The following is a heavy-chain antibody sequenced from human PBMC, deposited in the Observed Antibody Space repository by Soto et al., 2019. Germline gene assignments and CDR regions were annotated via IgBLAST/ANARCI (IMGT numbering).Heavy chain of an antibody. Sequence: SETLSLTCAVYGGSFSGYYWSWIRQPPGKGLEWIGEINHSGSTNYKPSLKSRVTISVDTSKNQFSLKLSSVTAADTAVYYCARIRVTMVRGVIINYYYYGMDVWGQGTTVTVSS. CDR3: ARIRVTMVRGVIINYYYYGMDV. CDR2: INHSGST. CDR1: GGSFSGYY. V-gene: IGHV4-34*01. D-gene: IGHD3-10*01. J-gene: IGHJ6*02.